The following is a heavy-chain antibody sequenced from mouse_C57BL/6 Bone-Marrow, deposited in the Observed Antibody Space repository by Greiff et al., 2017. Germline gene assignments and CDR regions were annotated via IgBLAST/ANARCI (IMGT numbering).Heavy chain of an antibody. D-gene: IGHD1-1*01. CDR1: GYTFTSYW. V-gene: IGHV1-72*01. Sequence: VQLQQPGAELVKPWASVKLSCKASGYTFTSYWMHWVKQRPGRGLEWIGRIDPNSGGTKYNEKFKSKATLTVDKPSSTAYMQLSSLTSEDSAVYYCARNYYGSSYNWYFDVWGTGTTVTVSS. J-gene: IGHJ1*03. CDR3: ARNYYGSSYNWYFDV. CDR2: IDPNSGGT.